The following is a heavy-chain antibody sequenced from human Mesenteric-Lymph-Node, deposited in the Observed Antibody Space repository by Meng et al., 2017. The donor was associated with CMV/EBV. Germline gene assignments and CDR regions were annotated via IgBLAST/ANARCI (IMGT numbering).Heavy chain of an antibody. D-gene: IGHD2-2*01. Sequence: KASGYTFTDYPMTWVRQDPGQGREWMGWINTKAGNPTYAQDFTGRFVFSLDTSVSTAYLQISSLKAEDTAVYYCARDLSSTWSPFQHWGQGTLVTVSS. CDR2: INTKAGNP. J-gene: IGHJ1*01. CDR3: ARDLSSTWSPFQH. V-gene: IGHV7-4-1*02. CDR1: GYTFTDYP.